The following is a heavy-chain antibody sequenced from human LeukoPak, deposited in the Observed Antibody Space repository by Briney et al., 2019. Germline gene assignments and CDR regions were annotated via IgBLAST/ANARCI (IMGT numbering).Heavy chain of an antibody. Sequence: GGSLRLSCAVSGFTCNDFEMNWVRQAPGKGLEWISYINIGETSILYADSVKGRFTISRDVARNSMYLQMNSLRAEDTAVYYCARGGSSGFYYNAFDLGGQGTVVTVSA. CDR2: INIGETSI. J-gene: IGHJ3*01. V-gene: IGHV3-48*03. CDR1: GFTCNDFE. D-gene: IGHD3-22*01. CDR3: ARGGSSGFYYNAFDL.